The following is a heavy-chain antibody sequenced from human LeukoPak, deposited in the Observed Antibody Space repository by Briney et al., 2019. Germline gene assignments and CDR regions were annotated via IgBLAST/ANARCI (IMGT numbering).Heavy chain of an antibody. Sequence: GASVKVSCKASGGTFSSYAISWVRQAPGQGLEWMGGIIPIFGTANYAQKFQGRVTITADESTSTAYMELSSLRSEDTAVYYCARDVTQLWFDAFDIWGQGTMVTVSS. CDR3: ARDVTQLWFDAFDI. D-gene: IGHD5-18*01. J-gene: IGHJ3*02. CDR1: GGTFSSYA. V-gene: IGHV1-69*01. CDR2: IIPIFGTA.